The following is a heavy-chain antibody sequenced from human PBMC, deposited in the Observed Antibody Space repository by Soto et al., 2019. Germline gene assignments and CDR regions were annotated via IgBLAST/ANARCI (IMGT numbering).Heavy chain of an antibody. CDR3: AKVDVSTAGSFDY. J-gene: IGHJ4*02. CDR2: INPSGDST. CDR1: GFTFSRHG. D-gene: IGHD6-13*01. Sequence: GGSLRLSCVASGFTFSRHGLSWVRQAPGKGLEWVSTINPSGDSTFYADSVKGRFTISRGNSKNTVYLQMNSLSVGDTAVYLCAKVDVSTAGSFDYWGQGALVTVSS. V-gene: IGHV3-23*01.